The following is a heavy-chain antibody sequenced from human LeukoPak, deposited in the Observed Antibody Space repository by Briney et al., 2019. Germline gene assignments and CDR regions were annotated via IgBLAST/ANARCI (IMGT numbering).Heavy chain of an antibody. J-gene: IGHJ4*02. V-gene: IGHV3-74*01. Sequence: GGSLGLSCAASGFTFSSYWMHWVRQAPGKGLVWVSRISSDGSSTTYADSVKGRFTISRDNAKNTLFVQMNSLRAEDTAVYYCARAYIKAFDQWGQGTLVTVSS. CDR3: ARAYIKAFDQ. D-gene: IGHD3-16*01. CDR2: ISSDGSST. CDR1: GFTFSSYW.